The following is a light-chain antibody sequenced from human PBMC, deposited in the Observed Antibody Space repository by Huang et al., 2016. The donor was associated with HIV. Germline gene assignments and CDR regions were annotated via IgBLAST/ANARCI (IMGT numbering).Light chain of an antibody. CDR3: QQYGTLLT. Sequence: EIVLTQSPGTLSLSPGERATLSCRASQSVSNNYLAWYQQKPGQAPRLRIYGASSRATGIPDRFSGSGSGTGFTLTISRLEPEDSAVYFCQQYGTLLTFGGGTKVEI. V-gene: IGKV3-20*01. CDR1: QSVSNNY. CDR2: GAS. J-gene: IGKJ4*01.